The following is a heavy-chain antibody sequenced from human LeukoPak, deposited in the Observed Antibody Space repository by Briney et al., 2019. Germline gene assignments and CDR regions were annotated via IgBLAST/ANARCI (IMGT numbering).Heavy chain of an antibody. J-gene: IGHJ4*02. CDR2: ITPNSGGT. Sequence: GASVKVSCKASGYTFTGYYMHWVRQAPGQGLEWMGWITPNSGGTNYAQKFQGGVTMTRDTAISTAYMELSRLRSDDTAVYYCAREVFGATMIDYWGQGTLVTVSS. V-gene: IGHV1-2*02. CDR3: AREVFGATMIDY. CDR1: GYTFTGYY. D-gene: IGHD1-26*01.